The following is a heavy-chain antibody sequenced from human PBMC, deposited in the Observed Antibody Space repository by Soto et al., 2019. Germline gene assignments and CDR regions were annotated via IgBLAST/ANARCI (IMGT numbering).Heavy chain of an antibody. J-gene: IGHJ6*02. D-gene: IGHD4-4*01. V-gene: IGHV3-7*01. CDR1: PLISSSYS. Sequence: PGGSLGVSCAPYPLISSSYSMNSGRQAPGKGLEWVANLKQDGSEKYYVDSVKGRFTISRDNAKNSLYLQMNSLRAEDTAVYYCAREIKTTAIKYYYYGMDVWGQGTTVTVS. CDR2: LKQDGSEK. CDR3: AREIKTTAIKYYYYGMDV.